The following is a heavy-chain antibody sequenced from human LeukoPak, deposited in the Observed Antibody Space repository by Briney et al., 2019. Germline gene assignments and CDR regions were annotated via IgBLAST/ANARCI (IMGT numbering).Heavy chain of an antibody. Sequence: PGGSLRLSCAASGFTFSNYWMTWVRQAPGKGLEWVANINRDGSERYYVDSVKGRFTISRDDAKSSLYLQMNSLRAEDTAVYYCARDPGRCSSTSCYPDYWGQGTLVTVSS. D-gene: IGHD2-2*01. J-gene: IGHJ4*02. CDR3: ARDPGRCSSTSCYPDY. CDR1: GFTFSNYW. CDR2: INRDGSER. V-gene: IGHV3-7*03.